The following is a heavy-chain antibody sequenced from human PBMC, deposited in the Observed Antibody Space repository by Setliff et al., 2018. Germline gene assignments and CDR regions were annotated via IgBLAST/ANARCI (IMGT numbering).Heavy chain of an antibody. CDR3: TRDYGFCSGGSCSYYGMDV. J-gene: IGHJ6*02. Sequence: GGSLRLSCAASEFTFSSYGMYWVRQAPGKGLEWVAVIWYDGSNKYYADSVKGRFTSSRDNAKNSLYLQMNSLRADDTAVYYCTRDYGFCSGGSCSYYGMDVWGQGTTVTVS. D-gene: IGHD2-15*01. CDR2: IWYDGSNK. CDR1: EFTFSSYG. V-gene: IGHV3-33*07.